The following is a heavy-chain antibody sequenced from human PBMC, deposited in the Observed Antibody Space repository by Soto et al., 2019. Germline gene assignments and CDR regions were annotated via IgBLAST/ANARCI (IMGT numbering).Heavy chain of an antibody. Sequence: GGFLRLSCAASGFRFDDYNMHWVRQAPGKGLEWVSLITWNGGNTYYADSVKGRFTISRDGTTQSVSLQMTGLKREDTGLYYCARETLSFGSALDVWGQGTTVTVSS. CDR1: GFRFDDYN. CDR3: ARETLSFGSALDV. CDR2: ITWNGGNT. J-gene: IGHJ6*02. V-gene: IGHV3-43*01. D-gene: IGHD3-3*01.